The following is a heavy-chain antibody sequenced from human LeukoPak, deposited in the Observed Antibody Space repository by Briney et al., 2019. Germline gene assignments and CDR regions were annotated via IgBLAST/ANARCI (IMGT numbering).Heavy chain of an antibody. Sequence: GESLKISCKGSGYSFTSYWIGWVRQMPGKGLEWMGIIYPGDSDTRYSPSFQGQVTISADKSISTAYLQWSSLKASDTAMYYCARHRGSGSYYTEFDYWGQGTLVTVSS. V-gene: IGHV5-51*01. D-gene: IGHD3-10*01. CDR3: ARHRGSGSYYTEFDY. CDR1: GYSFTSYW. CDR2: IYPGDSDT. J-gene: IGHJ4*02.